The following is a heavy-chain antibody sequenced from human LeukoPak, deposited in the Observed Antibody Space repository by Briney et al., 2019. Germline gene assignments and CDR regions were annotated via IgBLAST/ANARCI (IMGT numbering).Heavy chain of an antibody. CDR2: INGGGDDT. CDR1: GGSISSSSYY. J-gene: IGHJ4*02. CDR3: AKSDCGSYGCKLLNY. Sequence: PSETLSLTCTVSGGSISSSSYYWGWVRQAPGEGLEWVSAINGGGDDTRYADSVRGRFTISRDNSKNTVSLQMNSLRVEDTALYFCAKSDCGSYGCKLLNYWGQGTLVTVSS. V-gene: IGHV3-23*01. D-gene: IGHD3-3*01.